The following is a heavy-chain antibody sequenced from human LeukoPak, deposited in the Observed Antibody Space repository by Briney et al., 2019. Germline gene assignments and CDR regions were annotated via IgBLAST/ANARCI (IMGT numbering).Heavy chain of an antibody. CDR3: ANLLGETANDTFDI. CDR2: FDPADAET. D-gene: IGHD3-10*01. CDR1: GYXLSELS. Sequence: ASVKVSCKVSGYXLSELSIHWVRQAPGKGLEWMGCFDPADAETIYAQRFQGRVTMTEDTSTDTAYMELRSLRSEDTAVYYCANLLGETANDTFDIWGQGTMVTVSS. J-gene: IGHJ3*02. V-gene: IGHV1-24*01.